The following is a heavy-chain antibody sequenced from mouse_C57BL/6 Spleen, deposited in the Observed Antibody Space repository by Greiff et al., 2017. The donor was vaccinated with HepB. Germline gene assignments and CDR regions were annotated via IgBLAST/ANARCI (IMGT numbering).Heavy chain of an antibody. V-gene: IGHV1-50*01. CDR3: ARFGPDY. CDR2: IDPSDSYT. Sequence: QVQLQQPGAELVKPGASVKLSCKASGYTFTSYWMQWVKQRPGQGLEWIGEIDPSDSYTNYNQKFKGKATLPVDTSSSTAYMQLSSLTSEDSAVYYCARFGPDYWGQGTTLTVSS. J-gene: IGHJ2*01. CDR1: GYTFTSYW.